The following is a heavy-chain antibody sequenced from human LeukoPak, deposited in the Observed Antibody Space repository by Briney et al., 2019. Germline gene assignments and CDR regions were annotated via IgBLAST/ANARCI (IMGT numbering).Heavy chain of an antibody. Sequence: ASVKVSCKASGGTFSSYAISWVRQAPGQGLEWMGGIIPIFGTANYAQKFQGRVTITADESTSTAYIELSSLRSEDTAVYYCARGMRLQLWSEYYFDYWGQGTLVTVSS. CDR3: ARGMRLQLWSEYYFDY. V-gene: IGHV1-69*13. J-gene: IGHJ4*02. CDR1: GGTFSSYA. CDR2: IIPIFGTA. D-gene: IGHD5-18*01.